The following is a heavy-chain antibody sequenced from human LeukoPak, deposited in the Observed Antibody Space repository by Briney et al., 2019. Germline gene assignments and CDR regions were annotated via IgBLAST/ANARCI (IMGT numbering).Heavy chain of an antibody. D-gene: IGHD3-22*01. CDR3: ARDGHYYDSSGYYVSRFDP. V-gene: IGHV4-31*03. CDR1: GGSISSGGYY. J-gene: IGHJ5*02. CDR2: IYYSGST. Sequence: SETLSLTCTVSGGSISSGGYYWSWIRRHPGKGLEWIGYIYYSGSTYYNPSLKSRVTISVDTSKNQFSLKLSSVTAADTAVYYCARDGHYYDSSGYYVSRFDPWGQGTLVTVSS.